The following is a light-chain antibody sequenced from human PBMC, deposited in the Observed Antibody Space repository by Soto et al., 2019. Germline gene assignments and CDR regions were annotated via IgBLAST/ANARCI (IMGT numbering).Light chain of an antibody. CDR2: AAS. V-gene: IGKV1-8*01. J-gene: IGKJ4*01. CDR1: QGISSY. CDR3: QQYYSYPGT. Sequence: AIRMTQSPSSLSASTGDRVTITCRASQGISSYLAWYQQKPGKAPKLLIYAASTLQSGVPSRFSGSGSGTDFTLTISCLQSVDFATYYCQQYYSYPGTFGGGTKVEIK.